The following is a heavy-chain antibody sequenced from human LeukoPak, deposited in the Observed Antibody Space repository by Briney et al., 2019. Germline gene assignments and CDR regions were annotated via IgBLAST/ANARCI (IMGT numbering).Heavy chain of an antibody. Sequence: GGSLRLSWAASGFTFSTSAMTWVRQAPGKGLEWVSGIGGGGTGTHYADSVKGRFTVSRDNSRNTLYLQMNSLRAEDTALYYCAKELESWEIFEYWGQGTLVTVSS. D-gene: IGHD1-26*01. CDR3: AKELESWEIFEY. CDR2: IGGGGTGT. J-gene: IGHJ4*02. V-gene: IGHV3-23*01. CDR1: GFTFSTSA.